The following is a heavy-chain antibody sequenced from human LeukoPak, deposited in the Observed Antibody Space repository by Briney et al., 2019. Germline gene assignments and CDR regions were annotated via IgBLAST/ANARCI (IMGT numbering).Heavy chain of an antibody. CDR2: ISGSGGST. D-gene: IGHD3-22*01. Sequence: GGSLRLSCAASGFTFSSYAMSWVRQAPGKGLEWVSAISGSGGSTYYADSVKGRFTISRDNSKNTLYLQMNSLRAEDTAVYYCAKAAYDSSGNFYVNFDYWGQGTLVTVSS. CDR3: AKAAYDSSGNFYVNFDY. CDR1: GFTFSSYA. V-gene: IGHV3-23*01. J-gene: IGHJ4*02.